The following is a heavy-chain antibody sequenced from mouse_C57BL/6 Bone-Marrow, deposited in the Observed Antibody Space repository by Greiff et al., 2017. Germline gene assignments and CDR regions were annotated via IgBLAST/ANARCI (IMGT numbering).Heavy chain of an antibody. CDR2: IDPSDSYT. CDR1: GYTFTSYW. CDR3: ARGGTVVATPYYFDY. V-gene: IGHV1-50*01. D-gene: IGHD1-1*01. Sequence: QVQLQQSGAELVKPGASVKLSCKASGYTFTSYWMQWVKQRPGQGLEWIGEIDPSDSYTNYNQKFKGKATLTVDTSSSTAYMQLSSLTSEDSAVYYCARGGTVVATPYYFDYWGQGTTLTVSS. J-gene: IGHJ2*01.